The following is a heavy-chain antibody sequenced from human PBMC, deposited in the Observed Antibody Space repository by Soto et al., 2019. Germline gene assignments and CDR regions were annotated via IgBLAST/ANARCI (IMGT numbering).Heavy chain of an antibody. D-gene: IGHD6-19*01. J-gene: IGHJ4*02. Sequence: EVQLLESGGGLVQPGGSLRLSCAASGFTFSSYAMSWVRQAPGKGLEWVSTISGSGTGTYYAYSETGRFTISRDNSKNTLYLQMNSLRAEDTAVYYCAKRGRGAVAFDYWGQGTLVTVSS. CDR1: GFTFSSYA. CDR3: AKRGRGAVAFDY. CDR2: ISGSGTGT. V-gene: IGHV3-23*01.